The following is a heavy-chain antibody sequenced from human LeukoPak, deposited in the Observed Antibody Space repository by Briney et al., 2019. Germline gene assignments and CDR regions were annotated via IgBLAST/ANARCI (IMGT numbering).Heavy chain of an antibody. Sequence: GGSLRLSCAASGFTFSSYWMHWVRQAPGKGLVWVSRINSDGSSTSYADSVKGRFTISRDNAKNTLYLQMNSLRAEDTAVYYCARFRGSYYYYYGMGVWGQGTTVTVSS. CDR2: INSDGSST. J-gene: IGHJ6*02. CDR1: GFTFSSYW. V-gene: IGHV3-74*01. CDR3: ARFRGSYYYYYGMGV. D-gene: IGHD3-10*01.